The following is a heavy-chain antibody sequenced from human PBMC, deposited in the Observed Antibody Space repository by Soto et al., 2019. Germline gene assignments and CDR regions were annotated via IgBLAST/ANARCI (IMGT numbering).Heavy chain of an antibody. CDR2: ISAYNGNT. V-gene: IGHV1-18*01. Sequence: ASVKVSCKASGYTFTSYGISWGRQAPGQGLEWMGWISAYNGNTNYAQKLQGRVTMTTDTSTSTAYMELRSLRSDDTAVYYCARDPTVTHAFDIWGQGTMVTVSS. CDR1: GYTFTSYG. D-gene: IGHD4-17*01. J-gene: IGHJ3*02. CDR3: ARDPTVTHAFDI.